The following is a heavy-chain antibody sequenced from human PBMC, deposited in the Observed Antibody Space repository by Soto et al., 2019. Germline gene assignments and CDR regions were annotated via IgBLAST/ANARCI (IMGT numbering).Heavy chain of an antibody. J-gene: IGHJ6*03. D-gene: IGHD6-6*01. Sequence: SETLSLTCTVSGGSISSYYWIWLRQPPGKGLEWIGYIYYSGSTNYNPSLKSRVTISVDTSKNQFSLKLSSVTAADTAVYYCARRPASIAAPHYYYYMDVWGKGTTVTVSS. V-gene: IGHV4-59*08. CDR3: ARRPASIAAPHYYYYMDV. CDR2: IYYSGST. CDR1: GGSISSYY.